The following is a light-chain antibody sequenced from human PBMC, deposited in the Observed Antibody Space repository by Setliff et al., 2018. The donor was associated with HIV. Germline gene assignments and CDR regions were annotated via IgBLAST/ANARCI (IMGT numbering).Light chain of an antibody. Sequence: QSALAQPASVSGSPGQSITTSCTGTSSDIGSYDYISWYQQHPGKAPKLMIYEVSNRSSGVSNRFSGSKSGITASLTISGLQADDEADYYCSSYTSADTYVFGSGTKVTVL. J-gene: IGLJ1*01. CDR1: SSDIGSYDY. CDR3: SSYTSADTYV. V-gene: IGLV2-14*01. CDR2: EVS.